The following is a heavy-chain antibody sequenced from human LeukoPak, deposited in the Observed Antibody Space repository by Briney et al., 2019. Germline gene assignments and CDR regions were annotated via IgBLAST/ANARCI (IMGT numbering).Heavy chain of an antibody. Sequence: GGSLRLSCATSGFIFSDYHMSWVRQPPGKGLELVSSIVGSSTHYADSVKGRFTISRDEFSNALYLQMNSLRAEDTAVYYCSRDGADIRLIAAAGMYYHSGRDVWGQGTTVTV. D-gene: IGHD6-13*01. CDR1: GFIFSDYH. CDR3: SRDGADIRLIAAAGMYYHSGRDV. CDR2: IVGSST. J-gene: IGHJ6*02. V-gene: IGHV3-69-1*02.